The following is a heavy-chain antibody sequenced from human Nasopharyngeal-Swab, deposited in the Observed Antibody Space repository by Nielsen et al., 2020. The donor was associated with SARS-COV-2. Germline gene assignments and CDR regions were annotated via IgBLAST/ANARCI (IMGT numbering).Heavy chain of an antibody. J-gene: IGHJ4*02. V-gene: IGHV1-2*02. CDR1: GYTLTGYY. CDR2: INPHSRGT. CDR3: ATVKSVAVPGAIGTYYFDS. D-gene: IGHD2-2*01. Sequence: ASVKVSCKASGYTLTGYYMHWVRQAPGQGLEWMGWINPHSRGTNYEQKFQGRVSMTRDTSINTAYMELSRLRSDDTAVYYCATVKSVAVPGAIGTYYFDSWGQGSLITVSS.